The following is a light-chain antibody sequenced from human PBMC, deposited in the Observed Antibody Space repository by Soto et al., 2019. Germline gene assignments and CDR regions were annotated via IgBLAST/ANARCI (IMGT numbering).Light chain of an antibody. CDR2: GAS. J-gene: IGKJ4*01. CDR1: QDIRIF. V-gene: IGKV1-39*01. Sequence: IQMTQSRTSLCASVGDEVIIACRASQDIRIFLNWYQHKPGEAPKVLIYGASHLLSGVTSRFSGTGSGTHLTLTISNLQPEDFAVYFGQQSYSSPRTFGQGTRVEIK. CDR3: QQSYSSPRT.